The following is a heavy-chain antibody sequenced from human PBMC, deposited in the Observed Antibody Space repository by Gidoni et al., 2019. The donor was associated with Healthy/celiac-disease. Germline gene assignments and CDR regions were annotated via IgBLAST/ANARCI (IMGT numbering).Heavy chain of an antibody. J-gene: IGHJ4*02. CDR2: ISAYHGNT. D-gene: IGHD3-10*01. CDR1: GCTFTSYG. CDR3: ARESPLVRGTVDY. V-gene: IGHV1-18*01. Sequence: QVQLVQSGAEGKKPGASVKVSCKASGCTFTSYGISWVRQPPGLGLEWMGWISAYHGNTTYAQKLQGRVTMTTDTSTSTAYMELRSLRSDDTSVYYCARESPLVRGTVDYWGQGTLVTVSS.